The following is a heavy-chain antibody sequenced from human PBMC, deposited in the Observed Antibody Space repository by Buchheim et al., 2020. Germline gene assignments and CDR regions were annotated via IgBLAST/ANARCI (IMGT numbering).Heavy chain of an antibody. V-gene: IGHV3-23*01. CDR2: INFSGGTT. CDR1: GFSFSSQT. D-gene: IGHD6-19*01. Sequence: EVQLLESGGNLVQPGGSLRLSCAASGFSFSSQTMIWVRQAPGKGLEWLSGINFSGGTTYADSVKGRFTSSRDNSKTTLYLQMNSLRVEDTAVYFCAKGLFSSGWSPFDYCGQGTL. J-gene: IGHJ4*02. CDR3: AKGLFSSGWSPFDY.